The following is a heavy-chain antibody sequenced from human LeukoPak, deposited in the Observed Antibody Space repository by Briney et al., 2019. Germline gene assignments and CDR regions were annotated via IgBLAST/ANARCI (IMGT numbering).Heavy chain of an antibody. CDR3: AKDYLFDYYDSSGYYYVLDY. J-gene: IGHJ4*02. V-gene: IGHV3-23*01. CDR2: ISGSGGST. D-gene: IGHD3-22*01. CDR1: GFTFSSYA. Sequence: GGSLRLSCAASGFTFSSYAMSWVRQAPGKGLEWVSAISGSGGSTYYADSVKGRFTISRDNSKNTLYLQMNSLRAEDTSVYYCAKDYLFDYYDSSGYYYVLDYWGQGTLVTVSS.